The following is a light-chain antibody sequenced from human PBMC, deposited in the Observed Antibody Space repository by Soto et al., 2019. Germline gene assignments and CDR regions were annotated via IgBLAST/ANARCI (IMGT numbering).Light chain of an antibody. J-gene: IGKJ1*01. V-gene: IGKV3-15*01. CDR3: PQYNTGLRT. CDR1: LNVATN. Sequence: TGMTQSPATLSMSPGDRAALSCRASLNVATNMAWYQQKPGQAPRLLIYGASIRATGVPARFTGSGSGTEFTLTINNLQSEDFAVYYWPQYNTGLRTFGRGTRVEV. CDR2: GAS.